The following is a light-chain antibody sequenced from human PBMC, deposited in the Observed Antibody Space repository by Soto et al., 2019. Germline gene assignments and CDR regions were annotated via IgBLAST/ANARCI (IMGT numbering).Light chain of an antibody. J-gene: IGKJ5*01. CDR1: QSVLYSSNNKNY. CDR2: KVS. V-gene: IGKV2-30*01. Sequence: VVTQSPDSLALSLGYRSTINCKSRQSVLYSSNNKNYFSWFQQRPGRSPRRLIYKVSNRDSGVPARFSGSGSGTDFALKISRVEAEDVGVYYCMQGTHWPITFGQGTRLEIK. CDR3: MQGTHWPIT.